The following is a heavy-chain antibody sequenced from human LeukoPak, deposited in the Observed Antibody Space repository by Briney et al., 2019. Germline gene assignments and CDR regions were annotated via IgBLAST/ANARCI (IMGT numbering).Heavy chain of an antibody. V-gene: IGHV3-53*04. CDR2: IYSGDST. Sequence: GGSLRLSCAASGFSVSSNYMTWGRQAPGKGLEWVSVIYSGDSTYYADSVKGRFTISRHNSKNTLYLQMNSLRAEDTAVYYCARDDSDSSGYNVYWGQGTLVTVSS. CDR1: GFSVSSNY. D-gene: IGHD3-22*01. CDR3: ARDDSDSSGYNVY. J-gene: IGHJ4*02.